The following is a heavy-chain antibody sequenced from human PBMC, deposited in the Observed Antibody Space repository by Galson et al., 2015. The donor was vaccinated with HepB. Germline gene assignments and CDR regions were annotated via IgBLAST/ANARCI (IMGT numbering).Heavy chain of an antibody. V-gene: IGHV3-23*01. D-gene: IGHD3-22*01. CDR1: GFTFSSYA. CDR3: AKSFKTKNIRGLGIVADY. J-gene: IGHJ4*02. Sequence: SLRLSCAASGFTFSSYAMSWVRQAPGKGLEWVSAISGSGGSTYYADSVKGRFTISRDNSKNTLYLQMNSLRAEDTAVYYCAKSFKTKNIRGLGIVADYWGQGTLVTVSS. CDR2: ISGSGGST.